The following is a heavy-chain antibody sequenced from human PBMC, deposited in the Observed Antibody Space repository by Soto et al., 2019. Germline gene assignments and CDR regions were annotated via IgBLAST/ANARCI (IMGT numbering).Heavy chain of an antibody. CDR3: ARGDTVTTYYYYGMDV. Sequence: SVKVSCKASGGTFSSYAISWVRQAPGQGLEWMGGIIPIFGTANYAQKFQGRVTITADESTSTAYMELSSLRSEDTAVYYCARGDTVTTYYYYGMDVWGQGTTVTVSS. J-gene: IGHJ6*02. D-gene: IGHD4-17*01. CDR1: GGTFSSYA. V-gene: IGHV1-69*13. CDR2: IIPIFGTA.